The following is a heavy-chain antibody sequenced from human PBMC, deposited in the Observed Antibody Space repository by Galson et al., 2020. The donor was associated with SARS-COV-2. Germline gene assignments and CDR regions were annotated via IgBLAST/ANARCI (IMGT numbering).Heavy chain of an antibody. CDR2: ISYDGSNK. J-gene: IGHJ6*02. CDR3: ARHSSRAGGMDV. Sequence: GESLQISCAASGFTFRNSGMHWVRQAPGKGLEWVAIISYDGSNKYYADSVKGRFTISRDNSKNTLYVQMNSLRAEDTAVYYCARHSSRAGGMDVWGQGTTVTVSS. V-gene: IGHV3-30*03. D-gene: IGHD6-13*01. CDR1: GFTFRNSG.